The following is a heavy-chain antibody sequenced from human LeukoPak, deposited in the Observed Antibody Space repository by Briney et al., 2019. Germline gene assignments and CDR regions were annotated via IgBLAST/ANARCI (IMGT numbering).Heavy chain of an antibody. V-gene: IGHV4-30-2*01. CDR2: IYHSGST. CDR1: GGSISSGGYY. D-gene: IGHD4-17*01. J-gene: IGHJ6*03. Sequence: SETLSLTCTVSGGSISSGGYYWSWIRQPPGKGLEWIGYIYHSGSTYYNPSLKSRVTISVDRSKNQFSLKLSSVTAADTAVYYCARRTVTTRVYYYMDVWAKGPRSPSP. CDR3: ARRTVTTRVYYYMDV.